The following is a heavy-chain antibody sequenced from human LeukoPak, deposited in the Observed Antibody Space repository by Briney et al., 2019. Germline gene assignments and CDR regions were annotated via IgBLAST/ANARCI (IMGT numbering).Heavy chain of an antibody. CDR2: INSEGSST. D-gene: IGHD3-10*01. CDR1: GFTFSSYW. CDR3: ARDMVRGVIKYYYYYGMDV. V-gene: IGHV3-74*01. J-gene: IGHJ6*02. Sequence: PGGSLRLSCAASGFTFSSYWMHWVRQAPGKGLVWVSRINSEGSSTGHADSVKGRFTISRDNAKNSLYLQMNCLRAEDTAVYYCARDMVRGVIKYYYYYGMDVWGQGTTVTVSS.